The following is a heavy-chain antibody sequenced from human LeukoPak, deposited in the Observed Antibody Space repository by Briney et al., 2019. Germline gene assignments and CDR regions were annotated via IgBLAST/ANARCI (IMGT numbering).Heavy chain of an antibody. V-gene: IGHV4-61*02. CDR2: IYTSGST. D-gene: IGHD1-7*01. Sequence: PSQTLSLTCTVSGGSISSDSYYWRWIRQPAGKGLEWIGRIYTSGSTNYNPSLKSRVTISVDTSKNQFSLKLSSVTAADTAVYYCARERKNWNYVDAFDIWGQGTMVTVSS. CDR3: ARERKNWNYVDAFDI. CDR1: GGSISSDSYY. J-gene: IGHJ3*02.